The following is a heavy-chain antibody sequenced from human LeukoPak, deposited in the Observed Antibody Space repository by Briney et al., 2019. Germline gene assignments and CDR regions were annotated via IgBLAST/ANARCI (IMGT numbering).Heavy chain of an antibody. Sequence: GGSLTLSCAAAGFTFSSFRMTWVRQAPGKGLEWVANIKQDGSEKYYVDSVKGRFTISRDNAKNSLYLQMNSLRAEDTAVYYCARDYYDSGSYCFDYWRQGTLVTVSS. D-gene: IGHD3-10*01. V-gene: IGHV3-7*04. J-gene: IGHJ4*02. CDR1: GFTFSSFR. CDR2: IKQDGSEK. CDR3: ARDYYDSGSYCFDY.